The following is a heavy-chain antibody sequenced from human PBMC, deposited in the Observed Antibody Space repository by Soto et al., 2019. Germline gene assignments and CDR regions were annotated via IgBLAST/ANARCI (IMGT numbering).Heavy chain of an antibody. J-gene: IGHJ6*02. V-gene: IGHV3-7*01. CDR1: GFTFSSYW. D-gene: IGHD2-15*01. Sequence: GGSLRLSCAASGFTFSSYWMSWVRQAPGKGLEWVANIKQDGSEKYYVDSVKGRFTISRDNAKNSLYLQMNSLRAEDTAVYYCARVGGGRLYYCTVVWRPGTSLNVFS. CDR2: IKQDGSEK. CDR3: ARVGGGRLYYCTVV.